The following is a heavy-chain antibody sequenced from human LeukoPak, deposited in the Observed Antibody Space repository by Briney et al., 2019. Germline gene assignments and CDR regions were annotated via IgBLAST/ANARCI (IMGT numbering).Heavy chain of an antibody. V-gene: IGHV3-21*01. CDR3: ARDYRYCTNGVCFHYGMDV. D-gene: IGHD2-8*01. CDR2: ISSSSSYI. J-gene: IGHJ6*02. CDR1: GFTVSSNY. Sequence: GGSLRLSCAASGFTVSSNYMNWVRQAPGKGLEWVSSISSSSSYIYYADSVKGRFTISRDNAKNSLYLQMNSLRAEDTAVYYCARDYRYCTNGVCFHYGMDVWGQGTTVTVSS.